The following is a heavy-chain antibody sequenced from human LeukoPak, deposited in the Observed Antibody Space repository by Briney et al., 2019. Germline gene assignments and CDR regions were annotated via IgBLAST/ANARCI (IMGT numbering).Heavy chain of an antibody. Sequence: GRSLRLSCAASGFTFDDYAMHWVRQAPGKGLEWVSGISWNSGSIGYADSVKGRFTISRDNAKNSLYLQMNSLRAEDTALYYCAQDANWNYEGSFDYWGQGTLVTVSS. J-gene: IGHJ4*02. V-gene: IGHV3-9*01. CDR3: AQDANWNYEGSFDY. CDR1: GFTFDDYA. D-gene: IGHD1-7*01. CDR2: ISWNSGSI.